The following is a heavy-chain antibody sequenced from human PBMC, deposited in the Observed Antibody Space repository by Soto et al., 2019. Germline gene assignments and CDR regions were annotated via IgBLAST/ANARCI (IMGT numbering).Heavy chain of an antibody. J-gene: IGHJ3*02. D-gene: IGHD3-16*01. Sequence: QVQLQQWGAGLLKPSETLSLTCAVYGGSFSGYYWSWIRQPPGKGLEWIGEINHSGSTNYNPSLKSRVTISVDTSKNQFSLKLSSVTAADTAVYYCARGTGGSGYYIARSGNAFDIWGQGTMVTVSS. CDR3: ARGTGGSGYYIARSGNAFDI. CDR2: INHSGST. V-gene: IGHV4-34*01. CDR1: GGSFSGYY.